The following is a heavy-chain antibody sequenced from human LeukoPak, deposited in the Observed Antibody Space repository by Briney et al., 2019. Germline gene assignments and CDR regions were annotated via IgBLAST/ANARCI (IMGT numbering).Heavy chain of an antibody. CDR3: AKVESRSGGGLDY. J-gene: IGHJ4*02. V-gene: IGHV3-33*06. CDR1: GFTFSSYG. D-gene: IGHD6-19*01. Sequence: GRSLRLSCAASGFTFSSYGMHWVRQAPGKGLEWVAVIWYDGSNKYYADSVKGRFTISRDNSKNTLYLQMNSLRAEDTAVYYCAKVESRSGGGLDYWGQGTLVTVSS. CDR2: IWYDGSNK.